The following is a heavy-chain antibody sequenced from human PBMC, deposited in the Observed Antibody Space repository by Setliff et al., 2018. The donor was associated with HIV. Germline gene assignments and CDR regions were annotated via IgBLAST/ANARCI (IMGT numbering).Heavy chain of an antibody. V-gene: IGHV1-69*10. J-gene: IGHJ4*02. CDR1: GGTFSSYA. CDR2: IIPILGIA. D-gene: IGHD3-22*01. Sequence: SVKVSCKASGGTFSSYAISWVRQAPGQGLEWMGGIIPILGIANYAQKFQGRVTITADKSTSTAYMELSSLRSEDTAVYFCARGGDYDSSGYYVTWGQGSLVTVSS. CDR3: ARGGDYDSSGYYVT.